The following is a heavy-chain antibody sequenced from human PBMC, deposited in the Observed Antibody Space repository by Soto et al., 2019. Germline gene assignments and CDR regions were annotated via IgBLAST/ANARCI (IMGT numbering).Heavy chain of an antibody. D-gene: IGHD2-15*01. CDR1: GFTFSSHV. CDR3: ARFIVEVGAAGWGRPMEV. Sequence: EVQLLESGGGLVQPGGSLRLSCAASGFTFSSHVMTWVRQGPGKGLQWVSTISSGGGTYYADSVKGRFTISRDNSRNTLYLQMNSLSAEDTAVYYCARFIVEVGAAGWGRPMEVWGQGTTVTVSS. V-gene: IGHV3-23*01. J-gene: IGHJ6*02. CDR2: ISSGGGT.